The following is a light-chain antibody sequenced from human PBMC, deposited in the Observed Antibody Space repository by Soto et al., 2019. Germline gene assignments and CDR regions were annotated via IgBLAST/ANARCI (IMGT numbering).Light chain of an antibody. Sequence: EIVLTQSPGTLSLSPGERATLSCRASQSVSSNYLAWYQRKPGQAPRLLIYGAPSRATDIPNRFSGSGSGTDFTLTITRLEPEDFAVYFCQQYGGSPPTFGQGTKVEIK. V-gene: IGKV3-20*01. J-gene: IGKJ1*01. CDR1: QSVSSNY. CDR3: QQYGGSPPT. CDR2: GAP.